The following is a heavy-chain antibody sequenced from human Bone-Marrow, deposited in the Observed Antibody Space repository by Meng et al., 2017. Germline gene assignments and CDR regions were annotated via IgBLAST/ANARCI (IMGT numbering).Heavy chain of an antibody. Sequence: GGSLRLSCAASGFTFSSYEMNWVRQAPGKGLEWVSYISSSGSTIYYADSVKGRFTISRDNAKNSLYLQMNSLRAEDTAVYYCAREVPYVAIDYWGQGTLVTVSS. D-gene: IGHD2-15*01. CDR1: GFTFSSYE. V-gene: IGHV3-48*03. J-gene: IGHJ4*02. CDR3: AREVPYVAIDY. CDR2: ISSSGSTI.